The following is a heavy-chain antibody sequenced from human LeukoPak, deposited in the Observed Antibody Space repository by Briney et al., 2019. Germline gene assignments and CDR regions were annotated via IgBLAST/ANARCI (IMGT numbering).Heavy chain of an antibody. CDR3: ARDPGGVDTAMAGFDY. CDR1: GYTFTGYY. D-gene: IGHD5-18*01. CDR2: INPNSGGT. V-gene: IGHV1-2*02. Sequence: ASVKVSCKASGYTFTGYYMHWVRQAPGQGLEWMGWINPNSGGTNYAQKFQGRVTMTRDTSTSTVYMELSSLRSEDTAVYYCARDPGGVDTAMAGFDYWGQGTLVTVSS. J-gene: IGHJ4*02.